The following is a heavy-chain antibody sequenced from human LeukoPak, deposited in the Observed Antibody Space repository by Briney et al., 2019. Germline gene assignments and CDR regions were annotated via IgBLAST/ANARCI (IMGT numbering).Heavy chain of an antibody. V-gene: IGHV1-18*01. CDR1: GYTFTSYG. CDR3: ARALDYYDSSGYFFGI. CDR2: ISAYNGNT. Sequence: ASVKVSCKASGYTFTSYGISWVRQAPGQGLEWMGWISAYNGNTNYAQKLQGRVTMTTDTSTSTAYMELRSLRSDDTAVYYCARALDYYDSSGYFFGIWGQGTLVTVSS. D-gene: IGHD3-22*01. J-gene: IGHJ4*02.